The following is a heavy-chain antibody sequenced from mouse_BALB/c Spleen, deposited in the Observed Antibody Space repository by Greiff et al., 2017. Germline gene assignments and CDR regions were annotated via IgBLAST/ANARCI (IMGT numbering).Heavy chain of an antibody. J-gene: IGHJ3*01. V-gene: IGHV5-6-4*01. CDR2: ISSGGSYT. CDR3: TRGLRGDWFAY. Sequence: EVQLVESGGGLVKPGGSLKLSCAASGFTFSSYTMSWVRQTPEKRLEWVATISSGGSYTYYPDSVKGRFTISRDNAKNTLYLQMSSLKSEDTAMYYCTRGLRGDWFAYWGQGTLVTVSA. D-gene: IGHD1-1*01. CDR1: GFTFSSYT.